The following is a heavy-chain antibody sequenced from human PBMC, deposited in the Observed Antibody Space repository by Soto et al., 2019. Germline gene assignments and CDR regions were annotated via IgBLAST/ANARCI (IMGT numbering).Heavy chain of an antibody. V-gene: IGHV3-30*18. CDR3: AKEGLRFLEWSPPYYYYGMDV. D-gene: IGHD3-3*01. CDR2: ISYDGSNK. CDR1: GFTFSSYG. Sequence: LRLSCAASGFTFSSYGMHWVRQAPGKGLEWVAVISYDGSNKYYADSVKGRFTISRDNSKNTLYLQMNSLRAEDTAVYYCAKEGLRFLEWSPPYYYYGMDVWGQGTTVTVSS. J-gene: IGHJ6*02.